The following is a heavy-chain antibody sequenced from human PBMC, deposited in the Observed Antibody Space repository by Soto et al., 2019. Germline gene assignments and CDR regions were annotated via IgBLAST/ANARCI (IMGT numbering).Heavy chain of an antibody. CDR1: GFTFGTYA. Sequence: EVQLVESGGDLVQPGGSLRLSCAASGFTFGTYAMSWVRQAPGKGLEWVSSISGGGTTTSYADSVKGRFTISRDNSKNTLYLQMNSLRAEDTAVYYCAKVKTWTYFDYWGQGTLVTVSS. J-gene: IGHJ4*02. CDR3: AKVKTWTYFDY. CDR2: ISGGGTTT. V-gene: IGHV3-23*04.